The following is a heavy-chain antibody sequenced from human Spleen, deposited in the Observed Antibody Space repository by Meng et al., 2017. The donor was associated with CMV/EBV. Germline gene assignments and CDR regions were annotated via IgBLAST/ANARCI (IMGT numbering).Heavy chain of an antibody. CDR3: ARVSGYCTTTNCYKVFGY. Sequence: ASVKVSCKASGYTFTGYQIHWVRQAPGQGLEWMGLINPNRGVTAYVQKFQGRVTMTRDTSIGTAYMELSSLKSDDTAVYYCARVSGYCTTTNCYKVFGYWGQGTLVTVSS. CDR2: INPNRGVT. J-gene: IGHJ4*02. CDR1: GYTFTGYQ. V-gene: IGHV1-2*02. D-gene: IGHD2-2*02.